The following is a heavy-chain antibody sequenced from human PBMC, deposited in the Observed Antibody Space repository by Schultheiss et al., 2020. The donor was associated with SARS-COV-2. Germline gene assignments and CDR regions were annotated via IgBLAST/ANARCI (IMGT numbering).Heavy chain of an antibody. CDR3: ARDPSGLPNWYFDL. D-gene: IGHD6-19*01. J-gene: IGHJ2*01. CDR2: IYYSGST. Sequence: SETLSLTCTVSGGSISSYYWSWIRQPPGKGLEWIGYIYYSGSTNYNPSLKSRVTISVDTSKNQFSLKLSSVTAADTAVYYCARDPSGLPNWYFDLWGRGTLVTVSS. CDR1: GGSISSYY. V-gene: IGHV4-59*01.